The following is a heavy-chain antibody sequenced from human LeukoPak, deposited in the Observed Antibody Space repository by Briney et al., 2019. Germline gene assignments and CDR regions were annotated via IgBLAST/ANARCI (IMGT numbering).Heavy chain of an antibody. Sequence: LSGGSLRLSCAASGFTFSYYWMHWVRQVPGKGLVWVSRINTDVSKTNYADAVKGRFIISRDNAKNTLYLQMNSLRAEDTAVYYCARGAYCSGGSCQSEGGSWFDPWGQGTLVTVSS. V-gene: IGHV3-74*01. J-gene: IGHJ5*02. CDR2: INTDVSKT. CDR1: GFTFSYYW. D-gene: IGHD2-15*01. CDR3: ARGAYCSGGSCQSEGGSWFDP.